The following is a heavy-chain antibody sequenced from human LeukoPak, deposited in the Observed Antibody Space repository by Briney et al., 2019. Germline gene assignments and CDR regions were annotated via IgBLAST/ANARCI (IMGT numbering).Heavy chain of an antibody. D-gene: IGHD3-10*01. CDR1: GFSLSTSGMC. Sequence: SGPTLVNPTQTLTLTFTFSGFSLSTSGMCVSWIRQPPVKALEWLARIDWDDDKSYSTSLKTRLTICKDTSKNRVVLTMTNMDPVDTATYYCARDFYYCGSGSPVLNWFDPWGQGTLVTVSS. J-gene: IGHJ5*02. CDR2: IDWDDDK. V-gene: IGHV2-70*11. CDR3: ARDFYYCGSGSPVLNWFDP.